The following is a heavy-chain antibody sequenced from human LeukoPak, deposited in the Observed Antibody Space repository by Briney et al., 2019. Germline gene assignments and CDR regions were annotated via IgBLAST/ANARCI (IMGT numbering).Heavy chain of an antibody. Sequence: ASVKVSCKASGFTFTSYGIIWVRQAPGQGLEWMGWISAYNGNTNYAQKLQGRVTMTTDTSTSTAYMELRSLRSDDTAVYYCARAGAYCGGDCYSADYWGQGTLVTVSS. V-gene: IGHV1-18*01. CDR1: GFTFTSYG. D-gene: IGHD2-21*02. CDR2: ISAYNGNT. J-gene: IGHJ4*02. CDR3: ARAGAYCGGDCYSADY.